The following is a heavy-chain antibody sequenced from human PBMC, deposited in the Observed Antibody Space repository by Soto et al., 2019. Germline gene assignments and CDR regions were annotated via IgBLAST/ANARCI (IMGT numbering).Heavy chain of an antibody. D-gene: IGHD4-4*01. CDR3: ASNTVTTFKRFSYYMDV. CDR1: GGSISSYY. CDR2: IYYSGST. J-gene: IGHJ6*03. V-gene: IGHV4-59*01. Sequence: SETLSLTCTVSGGSISSYYWSWIRQPPGKGLEWIGYIYYSGSTNYNPSLKSRVTISVDTSKNQFSLKLSSVTAADTAVYYCASNTVTTFKRFSYYMDVWGKGTTVTVSS.